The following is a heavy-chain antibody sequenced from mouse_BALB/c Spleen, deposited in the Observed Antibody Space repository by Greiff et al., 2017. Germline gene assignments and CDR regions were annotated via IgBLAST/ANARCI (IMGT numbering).Heavy chain of an antibody. CDR1: GFTFSSYY. V-gene: IGHV5-6-2*01. CDR3: ARHSITTAKGFDY. Sequence: EVKLMESGGGLVKLGGSLKLSCAASGFTFSSYYMSWVRQTPEKRLELVAAINSNGGSTYYPDTVKGRFTISRDNAKNTLYLQMSSLKSEDTALYYCARHSITTAKGFDYWGQGTTLTVAS. CDR2: INSNGGST. J-gene: IGHJ2*01. D-gene: IGHD1-2*01.